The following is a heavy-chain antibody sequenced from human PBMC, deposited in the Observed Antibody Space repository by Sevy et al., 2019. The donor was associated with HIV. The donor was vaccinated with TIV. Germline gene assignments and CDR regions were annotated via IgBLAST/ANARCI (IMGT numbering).Heavy chain of an antibody. J-gene: IGHJ6*02. Sequence: ASVKVSCKASGYTFTSYGISWVRQAPGQGLEWMGWISAYNGNTNYALKLQGRVTMTTDTSTSTAYIELRSLRSDDTAVYYCARDIVVVPAATYYYYYGMDVWGHGTTVTVSS. CDR1: GYTFTSYG. D-gene: IGHD2-2*01. CDR3: ARDIVVVPAATYYYYYGMDV. V-gene: IGHV1-18*01. CDR2: ISAYNGNT.